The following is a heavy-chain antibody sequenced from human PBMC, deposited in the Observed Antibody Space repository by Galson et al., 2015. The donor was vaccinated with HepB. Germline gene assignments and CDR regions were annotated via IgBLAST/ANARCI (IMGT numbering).Heavy chain of an antibody. V-gene: IGHV3-23*01. CDR1: GFTFNIYA. J-gene: IGHJ5*02. CDR3: ANNRYSDNSP. CDR2: ISGSGDRT. Sequence: SLRLSCAASGFTFNIYAMNWVRQAPGKGLEWVSGISGSGDRTYYADSVKGRFTISRDNYKDTLNLQMNSLRAEDTAVYYCANNRYSDNSPWGQGTLVTVSS. D-gene: IGHD3-22*01.